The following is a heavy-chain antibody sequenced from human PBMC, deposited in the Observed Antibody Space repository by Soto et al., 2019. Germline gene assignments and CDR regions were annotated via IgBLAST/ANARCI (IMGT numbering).Heavy chain of an antibody. J-gene: IGHJ6*02. D-gene: IGHD3-3*01. Sequence: EVQLLESGGGLVQPGGSLRLSCAASGFTFSSYAMSWVRQAPGKGLEWVSAISGSGGSTYYADSVKGRFTISRDNSKNTLYLQMNSLRAEDTAVYYCARDGAQNYDFWSGYYGGYGMDVWGQGTTVTVSS. CDR3: ARDGAQNYDFWSGYYGGYGMDV. CDR1: GFTFSSYA. V-gene: IGHV3-23*01. CDR2: ISGSGGST.